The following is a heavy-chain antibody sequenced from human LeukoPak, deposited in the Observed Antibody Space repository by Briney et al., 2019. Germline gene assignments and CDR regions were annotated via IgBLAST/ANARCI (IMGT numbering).Heavy chain of an antibody. CDR3: ARGYYDILTGYYNPFDY. V-gene: IGHV4-59*12. J-gene: IGHJ4*02. CDR1: GGSISSYY. CDR2: IYYSGST. D-gene: IGHD3-9*01. Sequence: PSETLSLTCTVSGGSISSYYWSWIRQPPGKGPEWIGYIYYSGSTNYNPSLKSRVTISVDTSKNQFSLKLSSVTAADTAVYYCARGYYDILTGYYNPFDYWGQGTLVTVSS.